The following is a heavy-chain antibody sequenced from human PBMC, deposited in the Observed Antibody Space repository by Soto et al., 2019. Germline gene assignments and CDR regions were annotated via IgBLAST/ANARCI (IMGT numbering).Heavy chain of an antibody. J-gene: IGHJ4*02. CDR1: GFIFSNYW. CDR3: VRDSHGDY. V-gene: IGHV3-74*01. CDR2: IDHDGPT. Sequence: EVQLVESGRGLVQPGGSLRLSCAGSGFIFSNYWMHWVRQAPGKGLEWVSRIDHDGPTDYAASVRGRFTVSRDNAESTLYLQMNSLRPEDTAVYYCVRDSHGDYWGQGTMVTVSS.